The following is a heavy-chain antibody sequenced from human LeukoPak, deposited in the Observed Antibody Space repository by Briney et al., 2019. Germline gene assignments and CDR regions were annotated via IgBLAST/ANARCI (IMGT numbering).Heavy chain of an antibody. Sequence: GGSLRLSCAASGFTFSSYSMNWVRQAPGKGLEWVSYISSGGSTIYYADSVRGRFTITRDTAKNSLYLEMNSLRDEDTAMYYCVRGDQEASEPAFDYWGQGTLVTVSS. D-gene: IGHD1-14*01. CDR3: VRGDQEASEPAFDY. V-gene: IGHV3-48*02. J-gene: IGHJ4*02. CDR1: GFTFSSYS. CDR2: ISSGGSTI.